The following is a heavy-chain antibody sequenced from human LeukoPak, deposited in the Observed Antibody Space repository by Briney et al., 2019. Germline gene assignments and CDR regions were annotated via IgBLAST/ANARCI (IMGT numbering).Heavy chain of an antibody. V-gene: IGHV3-48*01. D-gene: IGHD3-9*01. J-gene: IGHJ4*02. CDR1: GFTFSNHN. CDR2: ISGRGEAI. Sequence: GGSLRLSCAASGFTFSNHNMDWVRQAPGKGLEWISYISGRGEAIFYADSVQGRFTISRDNAKNSIYLQMNGLTAEDTAVYYCAKTPFNPVLRYFDWLTPHDYWGQGTLVTVSS. CDR3: AKTPFNPVLRYFDWLTPHDY.